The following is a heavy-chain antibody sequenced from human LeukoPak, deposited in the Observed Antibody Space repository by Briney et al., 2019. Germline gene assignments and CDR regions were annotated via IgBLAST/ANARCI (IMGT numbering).Heavy chain of an antibody. D-gene: IGHD3-10*01. CDR2: INTGNGNT. CDR3: ATRSESSYGGVFDF. CDR1: GYTFTRYA. V-gene: IGHV1-3*04. Sequence: ASVKVSCKAAGYTFTRYAMHWVRQAPGQSLDWMGWINTGNGNTKYSPKFQGRVTLSRDTSANTVYMEVTSLRSEDTAVYYCATRSESSYGGVFDFWGQGSLVTVSS. J-gene: IGHJ4*02.